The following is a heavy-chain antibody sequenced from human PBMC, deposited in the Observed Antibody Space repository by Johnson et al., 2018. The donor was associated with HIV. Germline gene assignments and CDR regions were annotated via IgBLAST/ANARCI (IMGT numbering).Heavy chain of an antibody. J-gene: IGHJ3*02. V-gene: IGHV3-30-3*01. CDR2: ISYDGSNK. CDR3: ARGPGRQEGTRWGDAFDI. D-gene: IGHD3-16*01. Sequence: QVQVVESGGGVVQPGRSLRLSCAASGFTFSSYAMHWVRQAPGKGLEWVAVISYDGSNKYYADSVKGRFTISRDNSKTTLYLQMNSLRAEDTAVYYCARGPGRQEGTRWGDAFDIWGQGTMVTVSS. CDR1: GFTFSSYA.